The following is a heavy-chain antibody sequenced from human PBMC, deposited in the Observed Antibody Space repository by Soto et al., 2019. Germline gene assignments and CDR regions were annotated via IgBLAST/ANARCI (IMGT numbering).Heavy chain of an antibody. CDR3: AKDDDFWSGYYTPPF. V-gene: IGHV3-64*01. J-gene: IGHJ4*02. CDR2: ISSNGGST. CDR1: GFTFSSYA. D-gene: IGHD3-3*01. Sequence: GGSLRLSCAASGFTFSSYAMHWVRQAPGKGLEYVSAISSNGGSTYYANSVKGRFTISRDNSKNTLYLQMGSLRAEDTAVYYCAKDDDFWSGYYTPPFWGQGTLVTVSS.